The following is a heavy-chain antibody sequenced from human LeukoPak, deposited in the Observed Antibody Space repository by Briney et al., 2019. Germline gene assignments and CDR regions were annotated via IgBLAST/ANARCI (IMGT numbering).Heavy chain of an antibody. CDR1: GFAFSSDA. CDR2: ISYDGSNK. V-gene: IGHV3-30*04. Sequence: GGSLRLSCSASGFAFSSDAMHWVRQAPGRGLGWLAVISYDGSNKDHAESVRGRFTISRDNSQNTLFLQMNSLRPEDTAVYYCARDLVYSSGWYAGELDHWGLGTLVIVSS. D-gene: IGHD6-19*01. J-gene: IGHJ4*02. CDR3: ARDLVYSSGWYAGELDH.